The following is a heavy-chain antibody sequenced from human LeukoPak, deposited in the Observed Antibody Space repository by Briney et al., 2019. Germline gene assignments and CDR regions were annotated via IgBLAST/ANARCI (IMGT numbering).Heavy chain of an antibody. V-gene: IGHV3-21*01. CDR3: VKLGFGELSTDY. J-gene: IGHJ4*02. CDR2: ISSSSSYI. Sequence: PGGSLRLSCAASGFTFSAYAMAWVRQAPGKGLEWVSSISSSSSYIYYADSVKGRFTISRDNAKNSLYLQMNSLRAGDTAVYYCVKLGFGELSTDYWGQGTPVIVSS. CDR1: GFTFSAYA. D-gene: IGHD3-10*01.